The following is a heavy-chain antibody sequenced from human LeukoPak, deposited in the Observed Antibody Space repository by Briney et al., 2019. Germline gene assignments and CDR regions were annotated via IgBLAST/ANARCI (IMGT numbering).Heavy chain of an antibody. D-gene: IGHD6-13*01. CDR3: ARARLGIAAAGTDHFDY. CDR2: IYYSGST. CDR1: GGSISSGGYY. J-gene: IGHJ4*02. Sequence: SQTLSLTCTVSGGSISSGGYYWSWIRQHPGKGLEWFGYIYYSGSTYYNPSLKSRVTISVDTSKNQFSLKLSSVTAADTAVYYCARARLGIAAAGTDHFDYWGQGTLVTVSS. V-gene: IGHV4-31*03.